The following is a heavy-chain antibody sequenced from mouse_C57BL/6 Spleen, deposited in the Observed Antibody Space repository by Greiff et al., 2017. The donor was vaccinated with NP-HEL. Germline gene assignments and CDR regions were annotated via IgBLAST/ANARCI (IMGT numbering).Heavy chain of an antibody. Sequence: QVQLKESGAELVKPGASVKISCKASGYAFSSYWMNWVKQRPGKGLEWIGQIYPGDGDTNYNGKFKGKATLTADKSSSTAYMQLSSLTSEDSAVYFGASSLDSSGSYYYAMDYWGQGTSVTVSS. CDR2: IYPGDGDT. J-gene: IGHJ4*01. CDR3: ASSLDSSGSYYYAMDY. D-gene: IGHD3-2*02. CDR1: GYAFSSYW. V-gene: IGHV1-80*01.